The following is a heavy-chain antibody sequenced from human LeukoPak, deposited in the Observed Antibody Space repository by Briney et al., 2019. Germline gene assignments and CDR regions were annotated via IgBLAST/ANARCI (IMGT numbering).Heavy chain of an antibody. J-gene: IGHJ4*02. V-gene: IGHV4-38-2*01. CDR1: GYSISSGYY. Sequence: SETLSPTCAVSGYSISSGYYWVWIRQPPGKGLEWIATIFHSGSTYFNPSLQSRVTISLDTSKNQFSLKLSSVTAADTALYYCARGDVYSSASDYWGQGTLVTVSS. CDR3: ARGDVYSSASDY. D-gene: IGHD6-19*01. CDR2: IFHSGST.